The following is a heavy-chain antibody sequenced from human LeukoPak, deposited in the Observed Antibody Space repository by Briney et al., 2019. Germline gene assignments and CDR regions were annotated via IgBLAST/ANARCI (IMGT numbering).Heavy chain of an antibody. V-gene: IGHV3-30*18. CDR3: AKELTRPNRPVAGLNY. Sequence: PGGSLRLSCAASGFTFSAYGMHWVRQAPGKGLEWVAIISYDGSNKYYPDSVKGRFTISRDDSKSTLYLQMNSLRTEDTAVYYCAKELTRPNRPVAGLNYWGQGTLVTVSS. CDR1: GFTFSAYG. J-gene: IGHJ4*02. CDR2: ISYDGSNK. D-gene: IGHD6-19*01.